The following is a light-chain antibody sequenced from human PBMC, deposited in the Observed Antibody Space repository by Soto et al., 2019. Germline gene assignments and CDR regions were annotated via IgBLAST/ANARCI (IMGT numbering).Light chain of an antibody. CDR1: QNISSY. V-gene: IGKV1-39*01. J-gene: IGKJ3*01. CDR2: AAS. Sequence: IQMTQSPSSLSASVGDRVTITCRASQNISSYLNWYQQKPGKAPKLLIYAASSLQSGVPSRFSCSGSGTDFTLTISSLQPEDFATYYCQQSYSTPFTFGPGTKVYIK. CDR3: QQSYSTPFT.